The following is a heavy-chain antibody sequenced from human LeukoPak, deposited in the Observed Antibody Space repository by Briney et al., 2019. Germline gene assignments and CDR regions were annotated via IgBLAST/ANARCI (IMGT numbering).Heavy chain of an antibody. Sequence: PSETLSLTCAVSGGSIINSNWWSWVRQPPGKGLEWIGEIDHSGSTSYNPSLKSRVTMSVDRSQNQFSLRLRTVTAADTAVYYCARCLVEMATRYFDLWGRGTLVTVSS. V-gene: IGHV4-4*02. D-gene: IGHD5-24*01. J-gene: IGHJ2*01. CDR2: IDHSGST. CDR3: ARCLVEMATRYFDL. CDR1: GGSIINSNW.